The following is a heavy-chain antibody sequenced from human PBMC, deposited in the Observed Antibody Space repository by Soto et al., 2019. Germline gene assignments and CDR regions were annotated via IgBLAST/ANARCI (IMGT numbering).Heavy chain of an antibody. CDR3: AHRPNDYVWGSYRSPFDY. CDR2: IYWNDDK. Sequence: SGPTLVNPTQTLTLTFTFSGFSRITIGVGVGWIRQPPGKALEWLALIYWNDDKRYSPSLKSRLTITKDTSKNQVVLTMTNMDPVDTATYYCAHRPNDYVWGSYRSPFDYWGQGTLVTVSS. J-gene: IGHJ4*02. CDR1: GFSRITIGVG. V-gene: IGHV2-5*01. D-gene: IGHD3-16*02.